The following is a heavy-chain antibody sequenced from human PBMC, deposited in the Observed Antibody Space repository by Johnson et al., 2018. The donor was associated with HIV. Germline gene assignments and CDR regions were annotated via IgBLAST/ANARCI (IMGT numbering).Heavy chain of an antibody. CDR2: ISYDGSNK. Sequence: VQLVESGGGLIQPGGSLRLSCAASGFTFSSYAIHWVRQAPGKGLEWVAVISYDGSNKYYADSVKGRFTISRDNSKNTLYLQMNSLRAEDTSVYYCAREDGYNWVGAFDIWGQGTMVTVSS. J-gene: IGHJ3*02. CDR1: GFTFSSYA. CDR3: AREDGYNWVGAFDI. V-gene: IGHV3-30*04. D-gene: IGHD5-24*01.